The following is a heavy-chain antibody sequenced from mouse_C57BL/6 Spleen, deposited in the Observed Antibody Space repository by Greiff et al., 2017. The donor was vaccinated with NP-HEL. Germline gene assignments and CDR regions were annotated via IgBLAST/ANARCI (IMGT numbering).Heavy chain of an antibody. V-gene: IGHV1-66*01. CDR1: GYSFTSYY. J-gene: IGHJ1*03. D-gene: IGHD2-3*01. CDR3: ASGDGYSWYFDV. Sequence: VKLMESGPELVKPGASVKISCKASGYSFTSYYIHWVKQRPGQGLEWIGWIYPGSGNTKYNEKFKGKATLTADTSSSTAYMQLSSLTSEDSAVYYCASGDGYSWYFDVWGTGTTVTVSS. CDR2: IYPGSGNT.